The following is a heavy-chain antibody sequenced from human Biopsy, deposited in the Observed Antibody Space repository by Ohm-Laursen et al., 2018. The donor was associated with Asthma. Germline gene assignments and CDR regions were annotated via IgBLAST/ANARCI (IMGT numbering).Heavy chain of an antibody. J-gene: IGHJ4*02. V-gene: IGHV3-53*01. D-gene: IGHD6-19*01. CDR2: IYNGGTS. CDR1: GFTVSRDH. CDR3: ARGDSSGWSHYYFDY. Sequence: SLRLSCVASGFTVSRDHMFWVRQAPGKGLEWVSVIYNGGTSHTADSVRGRFTISRDFSKNTLHLQMHSLRVEDTAVYYCARGDSSGWSHYYFDYWGQGTLVTVSS.